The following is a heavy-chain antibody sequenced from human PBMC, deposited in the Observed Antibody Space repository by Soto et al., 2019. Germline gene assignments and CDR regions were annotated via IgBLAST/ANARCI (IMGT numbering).Heavy chain of an antibody. CDR2: IYYSGST. CDR1: GGSVSSGSYY. D-gene: IGHD6-19*01. Sequence: QVQLQESGPGLVKPSETLSLTCTVSGGSVSSGSYYWSWIRQPPGKGLEWIGYIYYSGSTNNNPSLKSRVTISLDTSEHQSSLKLSSVTAADTAVYYCASGIEGWYQGRYYYGMDVWGQGTTVTVSS. J-gene: IGHJ6*02. V-gene: IGHV4-61*01. CDR3: ASGIEGWYQGRYYYGMDV.